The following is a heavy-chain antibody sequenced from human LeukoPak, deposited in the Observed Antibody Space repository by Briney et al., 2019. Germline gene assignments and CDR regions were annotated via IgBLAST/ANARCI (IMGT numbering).Heavy chain of an antibody. V-gene: IGHV3-74*01. Sequence: GGSLRLSCAASGFTFSNYWMHWVRQAPGKGLVWVSRIKNDGSRTSYADSVKGRFTISRDNAKNTLYLQMNSLRAEDTAMYYCARGHIVVLTAPDYWGQGTLVTVSS. CDR1: GFTFSNYW. J-gene: IGHJ4*02. CDR2: IKNDGSRT. D-gene: IGHD2-21*02. CDR3: ARGHIVVLTAPDY.